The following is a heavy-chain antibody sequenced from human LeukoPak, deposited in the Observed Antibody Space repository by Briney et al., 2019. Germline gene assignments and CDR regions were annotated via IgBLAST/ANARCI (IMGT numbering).Heavy chain of an antibody. D-gene: IGHD6-13*01. CDR3: ARGLIAAAGTGDYYYYMDV. V-gene: IGHV1-8*01. CDR1: GYTFTNYD. CDR2: MNPNSGNT. Sequence: GASVKVSCKASGYTFTNYDINWVRQATRQGLEWMGWMNPNSGNTGYAQKFQGRVTMTRNTSISTAHMELSSLRSEDTAVYYCARGLIAAAGTGDYYYYMDVWGKGTTVTVSS. J-gene: IGHJ6*03.